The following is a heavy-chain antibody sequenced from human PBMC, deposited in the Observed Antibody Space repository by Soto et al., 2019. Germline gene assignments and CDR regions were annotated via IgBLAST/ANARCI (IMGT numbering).Heavy chain of an antibody. Sequence: GGPVKVSCKASGYTFTSYGISWVRQAPGQGLEWMGWISAYNGNTNYAQKLQGRVTMTTDTSTSTAYMELRSLRSDDTAVYYCARDPIYGGNSGAFDIWGQGTMVTVSS. J-gene: IGHJ3*02. V-gene: IGHV1-18*01. CDR3: ARDPIYGGNSGAFDI. CDR1: GYTFTSYG. D-gene: IGHD4-17*01. CDR2: ISAYNGNT.